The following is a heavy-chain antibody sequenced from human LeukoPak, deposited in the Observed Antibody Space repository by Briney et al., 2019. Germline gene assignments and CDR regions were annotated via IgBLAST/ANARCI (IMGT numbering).Heavy chain of an antibody. V-gene: IGHV4-59*01. CDR2: IYYTGGT. CDR1: GGSIRNYH. CDR3: ARGQLGSGMDDP. Sequence: SETLSLTCTVSGGSIRNYHWSWIRQPPGKGLERLGYIYYTGGTNYNPSLKSRVTISVDTSKNQFSLKLSSVTAADTAVYYCARGQLGSGMDDPWGQGTLVTVSS. J-gene: IGHJ5*02. D-gene: IGHD3-10*01.